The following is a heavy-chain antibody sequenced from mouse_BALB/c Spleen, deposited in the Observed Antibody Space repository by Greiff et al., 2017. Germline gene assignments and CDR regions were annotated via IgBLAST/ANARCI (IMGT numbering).Heavy chain of an antibody. J-gene: IGHJ4*01. CDR2: ISSGGGST. CDR1: GFAFSSYD. D-gene: IGHD1-2*01. CDR3: ARHQATATAMDY. Sequence: EVMLVESGGGLVKPGGSLKLSCAASGFAFSSYDMSWVRQTPEKRLEWVAYISSGGGSTYYPDTVKGRFTISRDNAKNTLYLQMSSLKSEDTAMYYCARHQATATAMDYWGQGTSVTVSS. V-gene: IGHV5-12-1*01.